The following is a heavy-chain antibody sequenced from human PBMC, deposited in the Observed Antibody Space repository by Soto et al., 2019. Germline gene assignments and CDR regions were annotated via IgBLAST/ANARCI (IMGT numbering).Heavy chain of an antibody. Sequence: SETLSLTCTVSGGSISIIGSFWGWFRQPQGKALEWLGNIFSSGSTYYNPSLKSRVTISIDTSKNQFTLRLSSMTAADTAVYFCAAGYTYGCFDPWGQGTQVTVSS. D-gene: IGHD5-18*01. V-gene: IGHV4-39*01. CDR1: GGSISIIGSF. J-gene: IGHJ5*02. CDR2: IFSSGST. CDR3: AAGYTYGCFDP.